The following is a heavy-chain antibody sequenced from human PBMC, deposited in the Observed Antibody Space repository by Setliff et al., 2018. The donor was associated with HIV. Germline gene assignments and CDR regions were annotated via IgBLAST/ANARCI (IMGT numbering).Heavy chain of an antibody. CDR3: ARDLYYYDSSGYYPGNYYGMDV. V-gene: IGHV1-69*13. J-gene: IGHJ6*02. Sequence: SVKVSCKASGGTFSSYAISWVRQAPGQGLEWMGGIILLFGTPNYAQKFQGRVTITADESTSTAYMELSSLRSEDTAVYYCARDLYYYDSSGYYPGNYYGMDVWGQGATVTVS. CDR1: GGTFSSYA. CDR2: IILLFGTP. D-gene: IGHD3-22*01.